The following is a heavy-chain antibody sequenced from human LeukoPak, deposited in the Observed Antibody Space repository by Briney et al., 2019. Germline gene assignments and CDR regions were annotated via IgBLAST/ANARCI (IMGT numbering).Heavy chain of an antibody. CDR1: GYTFTGYY. D-gene: IGHD3-10*01. Sequence: GASVKVSCKASGYTFTGYYMHWVRQAPGQGLEWMGRINPNSGGTNYAQKFQGRVTMTRDTSISTAYMELSRLRSDDTAVYYCAGTITMVRGVITAYYYYYYMDVWRKGTTVTVSS. CDR3: AGTITMVRGVITAYYYYYYMDV. CDR2: INPNSGGT. V-gene: IGHV1-2*06. J-gene: IGHJ6*03.